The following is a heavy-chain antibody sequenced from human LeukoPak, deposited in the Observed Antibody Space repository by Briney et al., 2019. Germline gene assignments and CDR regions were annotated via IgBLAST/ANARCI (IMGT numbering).Heavy chain of an antibody. Sequence: GGSLRLSSAASGFNFSIYSMNWVRRAPGKGLEWVSYITRSSTTIYYADSVKGRFTISRDNSKNTLYLQMNSLRAEDTAVYYCAKAKWFGELSSFDYWGQGTLVTVSS. CDR3: AKAKWFGELSSFDY. CDR1: GFNFSIYS. D-gene: IGHD3-10*01. V-gene: IGHV3-48*01. CDR2: ITRSSTTI. J-gene: IGHJ4*02.